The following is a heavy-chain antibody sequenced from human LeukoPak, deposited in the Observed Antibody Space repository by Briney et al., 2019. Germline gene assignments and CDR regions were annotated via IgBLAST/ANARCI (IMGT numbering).Heavy chain of an antibody. CDR1: RYTFTSYY. D-gene: IGHD1-26*01. CDR3: ARDAGATAGNEYFQY. J-gene: IGHJ1*01. Sequence: ASVKVSCKASRYTFTSYYVHWVRQAPGQGLKWMGMINPSGGSTTYAQKFQGRVTMTRDTSTSTVYMELNSLRSEDTAVYYCARDAGATAGNEYFQYWGQGTLVTVSS. V-gene: IGHV1-46*01. CDR2: INPSGGST.